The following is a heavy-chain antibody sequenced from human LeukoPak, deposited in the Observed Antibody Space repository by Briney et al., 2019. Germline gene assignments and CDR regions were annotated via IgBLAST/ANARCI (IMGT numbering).Heavy chain of an antibody. D-gene: IGHD2-15*01. CDR3: ARGEHCSGGSCWNDAFDI. J-gene: IGHJ3*02. CDR1: GYTFTSYG. CDR2: ISAYNGNT. V-gene: IGHV1-18*04. Sequence: GASVKVSCKASGYTFTSYGISWVRQAPGQGLEWMGWISAYNGNTNYAQKLQGRVTMTTDTSTSTAYMELRSLRSDDTAVYYCARGEHCSGGSCWNDAFDIWGQGTMVTVSS.